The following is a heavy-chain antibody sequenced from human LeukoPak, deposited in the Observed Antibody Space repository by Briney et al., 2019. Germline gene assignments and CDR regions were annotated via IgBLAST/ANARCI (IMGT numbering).Heavy chain of an antibody. J-gene: IGHJ4*02. Sequence: GGSLRLSCAASGFTFSDYWMAWVRQAPGKGLEWMANIKQDGSQTYYVDSVKGRFTISRDNAKNSLYLQMNSLRAEDTAVYYCAKDIAWEPGDYWGQGTLVTVSS. CDR3: AKDIAWEPGDY. D-gene: IGHD1-26*01. CDR2: IKQDGSQT. CDR1: GFTFSDYW. V-gene: IGHV3-7*01.